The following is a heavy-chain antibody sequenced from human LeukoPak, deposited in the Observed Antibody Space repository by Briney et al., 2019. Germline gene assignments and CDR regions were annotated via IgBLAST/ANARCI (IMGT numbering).Heavy chain of an antibody. V-gene: IGHV1-69*01. J-gene: IGHJ4*02. Sequence: SVKVSCKASGGTFSSYAISWVRQAPGQGLEWMGGIIPIFGTANYAQKFQGRVTITADESTSTAYMELSSLRSEDTAVYYCARERRGWEYCSSTSCYKLDYWGQGTLVTVSS. CDR3: ARERRGWEYCSSTSCYKLDY. D-gene: IGHD2-2*02. CDR2: IIPIFGTA. CDR1: GGTFSSYA.